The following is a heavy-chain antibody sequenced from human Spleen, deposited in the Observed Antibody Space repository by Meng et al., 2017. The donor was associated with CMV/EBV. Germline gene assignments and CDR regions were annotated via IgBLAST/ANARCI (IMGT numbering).Heavy chain of an antibody. CDR1: GFTFANFA. J-gene: IGHJ4*02. Sequence: GESLKISCTASGFTFANFAMSWIRQVPGKGLEWVSVIYSGGSRTYYADSVKGRFTVSRDNSKNTLYLQMNSLRAEDTAVYYCAKDPGYCSSTSCYWFDYWGQGTLVTVSS. V-gene: IGHV3-23*03. D-gene: IGHD2-2*01. CDR3: AKDPGYCSSTSCYWFDY. CDR2: IYSGGSRT.